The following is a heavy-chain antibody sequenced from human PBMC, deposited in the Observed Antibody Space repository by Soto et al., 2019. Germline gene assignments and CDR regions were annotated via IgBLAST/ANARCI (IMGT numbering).Heavy chain of an antibody. CDR3: ASAAREYYYYGMDV. CDR1: VFTFSSYA. CDR2: ISGSGGSA. V-gene: IGHV3-23*01. J-gene: IGHJ6*02. Sequence: PVGSLRLSCTSSVFTFSSYAMSWVRDYPGKGLEWVSAISGSGGSAYYADSVKGRFTISRDNSKNTLYMQMNSLRAEDTAVYYCASAAREYYYYGMDVWGQGTTVTVSS.